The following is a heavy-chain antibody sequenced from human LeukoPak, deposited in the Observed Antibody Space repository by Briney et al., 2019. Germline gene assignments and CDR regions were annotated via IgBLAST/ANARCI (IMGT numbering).Heavy chain of an antibody. Sequence: SETLSLTCAVYGGSFSGYYWSWIRQPPGKRLEWIGEIIRSGSTNYNPSLKSRVTISVDTSKNQFSLKLSSVTAADTAVYYCARRQGDGSFDYWGQGTLVTVSS. J-gene: IGHJ4*02. CDR1: GGSFSGYY. CDR2: IIRSGST. CDR3: ARRQGDGSFDY. D-gene: IGHD5-24*01. V-gene: IGHV4-34*12.